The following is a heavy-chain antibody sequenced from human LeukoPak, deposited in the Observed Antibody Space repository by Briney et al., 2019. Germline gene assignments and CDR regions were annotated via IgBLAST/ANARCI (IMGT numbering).Heavy chain of an antibody. D-gene: IGHD3-22*01. CDR3: AKDPRDSIDY. V-gene: IGHV3-30*02. Sequence: GGSLRLSCAASGFTFSSYGMHWVRQAPGKGLEWVAFIRYDGSNKYYADSVKGRFTISRDNSKNTLYLQMNGLRAEDTAVYYCAKDPRDSIDYWGQGTLVTVSS. CDR2: IRYDGSNK. CDR1: GFTFSSYG. J-gene: IGHJ4*02.